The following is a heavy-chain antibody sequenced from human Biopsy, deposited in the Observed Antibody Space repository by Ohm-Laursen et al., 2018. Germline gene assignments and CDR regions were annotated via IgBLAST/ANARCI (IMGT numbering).Heavy chain of an antibody. Sequence: GTLSLTCTVSGDSLTSGPENWSWIRQSLGQGLEYIWFIYSGGNTNYNPSLKNRVTMSVDTSKNQFYLKLYSVTAADTAVYYCARGRRTSGWPYFDNWGQGALVIVSP. J-gene: IGHJ4*02. CDR1: GDSLTSGPEN. D-gene: IGHD6-19*01. CDR3: ARGRRTSGWPYFDN. V-gene: IGHV4-61*01. CDR2: IYSGGNT.